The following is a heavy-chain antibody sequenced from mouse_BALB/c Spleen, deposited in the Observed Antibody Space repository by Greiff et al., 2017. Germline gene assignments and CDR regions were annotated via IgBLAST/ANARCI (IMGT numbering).Heavy chain of an antibody. CDR1: GFSLTSYG. CDR3: ARDWGDYYGSSYAMDY. J-gene: IGHJ4*01. D-gene: IGHD1-1*01. CDR2: IWAGGST. V-gene: IGHV2-9*02. Sequence: QVQLKESGPGLVAPSQSLSITCTVSGFSLTSYGVHWVRQPPGKGLEWLGVIWAGGSTNYNSALMSRLSISKDNSTSQVFLKMNSLQTDDTAMYYCARDWGDYYGSSYAMDYWGQGTSVTVSS.